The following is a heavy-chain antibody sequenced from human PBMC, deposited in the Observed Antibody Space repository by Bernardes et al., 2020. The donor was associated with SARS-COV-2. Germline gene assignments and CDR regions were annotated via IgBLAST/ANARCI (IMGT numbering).Heavy chain of an antibody. V-gene: IGHV3-30*18. Sequence: GGSLRLSCAASGFTFSSYGMHWVRQAPGKGLEWVAVISYDGSNKYYADSVKGRFTISRDNSKNTLYLQMNSLSAEDTAVYYCAKGYYAELDYWGQGTLVTVSS. D-gene: IGHD3-10*01. CDR1: GFTFSSYG. CDR3: AKGYYAELDY. J-gene: IGHJ4*02. CDR2: ISYDGSNK.